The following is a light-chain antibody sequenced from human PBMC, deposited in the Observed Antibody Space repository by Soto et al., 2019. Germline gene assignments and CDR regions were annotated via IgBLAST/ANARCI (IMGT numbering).Light chain of an antibody. J-gene: IGLJ1*01. Sequence: QSVLTQPASVSGSAGRSITISCTGTSSDIGGYDYVSWYQQRPGKAPKLMIYEVRYRPSGVSNRFSGSKSGNTASLTISGLXAEDEADYYCCSYTRTSNHYFFGSGTKVTVL. CDR1: SSDIGGYDY. V-gene: IGLV2-14*01. CDR3: CSYTRTSNHYF. CDR2: EVR.